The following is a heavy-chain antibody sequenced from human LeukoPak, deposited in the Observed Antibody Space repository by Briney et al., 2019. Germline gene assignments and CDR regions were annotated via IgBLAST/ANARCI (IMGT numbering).Heavy chain of an antibody. CDR3: VHLEVQLDYFDY. J-gene: IGHJ4*02. CDR2: IYWDDDK. V-gene: IGHV2-5*02. Sequence: SGPTLVKPTQTLTLTCTFSGFSLTTSGVTVGWIRQPPGKALVWLALIYWDDDKRYRPSLKNRLTITKDTSKNQVVLTMTNMDPVDTATYYCVHLEVQLDYFDYWGQGTLVTVSS. D-gene: IGHD1-1*01. CDR1: GFSLTTSGVT.